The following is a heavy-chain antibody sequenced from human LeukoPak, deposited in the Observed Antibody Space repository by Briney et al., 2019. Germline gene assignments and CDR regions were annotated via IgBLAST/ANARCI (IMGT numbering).Heavy chain of an antibody. CDR2: ISAYNGNT. D-gene: IGHD3-3*01. J-gene: IGHJ3*02. Sequence: GASVKVSCKASGYTFTSYGISWVRQAPGQGLEWMGWISAYNGNTNYAQKLQGRVTMTTDTSTSTAYMELRSLKSDDTAVYYCARDDRRFLERLFFRGSTFDIWGQGTMVTVSS. CDR3: ARDDRRFLERLFFRGSTFDI. V-gene: IGHV1-18*01. CDR1: GYTFTSYG.